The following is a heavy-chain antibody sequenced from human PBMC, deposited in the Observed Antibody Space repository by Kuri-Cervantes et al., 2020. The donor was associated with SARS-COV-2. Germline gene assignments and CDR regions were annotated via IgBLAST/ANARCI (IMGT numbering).Heavy chain of an antibody. V-gene: IGHV3-7*01. Sequence: GASLKISCAASGFTFNSCWMTWVRQAPGKGLEWVANIKHDGSDKFYVDSVKGRFTISRDNAKNSLYLQMNNLRVDDGAVYYCASLTVSGTRGLDYWGQGALVTDSS. CDR1: GFTFNSCW. J-gene: IGHJ4*02. CDR2: IKHDGSDK. D-gene: IGHD6-19*01. CDR3: ASLTVSGTRGLDY.